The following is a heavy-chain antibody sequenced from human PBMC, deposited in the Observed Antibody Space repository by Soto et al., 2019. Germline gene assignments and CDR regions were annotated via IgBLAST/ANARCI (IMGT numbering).Heavy chain of an antibody. CDR1: GSSISSYY. CDR2: IYYSGST. J-gene: IGHJ5*02. V-gene: IGHV4-59*01. Sequence: SETLSLTCTLSGSSISSYYWSWIRQPPGKGLEWIGYIYYSGSTNYNPSLKSRVTISVDTSKNQFSLKLSSVTAADTAVYYCARDSLGDRHWFDPWGQGTLVTVSS. D-gene: IGHD6-6*01. CDR3: ARDSLGDRHWFDP.